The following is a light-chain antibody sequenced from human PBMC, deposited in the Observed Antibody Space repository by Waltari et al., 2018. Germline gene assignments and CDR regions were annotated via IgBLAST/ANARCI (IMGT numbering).Light chain of an antibody. CDR2: RAS. Sequence: EIVLTQSPGTASLSPGERVTLSCRASQTVGSSSLAWYQQKPGQAPRLVIYRASTRATGIPDRFSGSGSGTDFSLTISRLEPEDFAVYYCQQHGTLPATFGQGTKVEIK. CDR1: QTVGSSS. CDR3: QQHGTLPAT. V-gene: IGKV3-20*01. J-gene: IGKJ1*01.